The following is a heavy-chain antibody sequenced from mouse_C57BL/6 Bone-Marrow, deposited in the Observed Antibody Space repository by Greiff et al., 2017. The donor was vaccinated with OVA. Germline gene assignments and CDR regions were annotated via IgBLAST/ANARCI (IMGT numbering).Heavy chain of an antibody. J-gene: IGHJ3*01. D-gene: IGHD1-1*01. CDR2: IDPEDGDT. Sequence: VQLQQSGAELVRPGASVKLSCTASGFNIKDDYMHWVQQSPEQSLEWIGWIDPEDGDTEYASKFQGKATITADTSSNTAYLQLSSLTSEDTAVYYCTPYYDGSSFWFAYWGQGTLVTVSA. CDR1: GFNIKDDY. V-gene: IGHV14-4*01. CDR3: TPYYDGSSFWFAY.